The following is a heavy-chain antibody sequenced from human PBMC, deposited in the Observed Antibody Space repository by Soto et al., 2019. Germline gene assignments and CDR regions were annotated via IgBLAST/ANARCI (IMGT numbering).Heavy chain of an antibody. CDR3: ARQQWPYYYYGMDV. D-gene: IGHD6-19*01. J-gene: IGHJ6*02. Sequence: ASVKVSCKASGYTFTTYGISWVRQAPGQGLEWMGWISAYNGNTNYAQKLQGRVTMTTDTSTSTAYMELRSLRSDDTVVYYCARQQWPYYYYGMDVWGQGTTVTVSS. CDR1: GYTFTTYG. V-gene: IGHV1-18*01. CDR2: ISAYNGNT.